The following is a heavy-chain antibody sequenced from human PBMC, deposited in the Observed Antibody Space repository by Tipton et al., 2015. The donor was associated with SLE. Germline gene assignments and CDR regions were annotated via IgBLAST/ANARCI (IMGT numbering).Heavy chain of an antibody. CDR2: IYYSGRT. Sequence: LRLSCTVSGGSISSYYWSWIRQPPGKGLEWIGYIYYSGRTNYNPSLKSRVTISVDTSKNQFSLKLSSVTAADTAVYYCARARHCSSTSCYRWFDPWGQGTLVTVSS. CDR1: GGSISSYY. J-gene: IGHJ5*02. V-gene: IGHV4-59*12. D-gene: IGHD2-2*02. CDR3: ARARHCSSTSCYRWFDP.